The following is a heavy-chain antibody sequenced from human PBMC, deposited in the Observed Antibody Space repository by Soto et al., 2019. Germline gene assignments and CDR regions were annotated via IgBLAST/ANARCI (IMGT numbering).Heavy chain of an antibody. J-gene: IGHJ3*02. D-gene: IGHD3-22*01. CDR3: AREGYYYDSSGYYLSHDAFDI. CDR1: GFTFSSYE. Sequence: GGSLRLSCAASGFTFSSYEMNWVRQAPGKGLEWVSYISSSGSTIYYADSVKGRFTISRDNAKNSLYLQMNSLRAEDTAVYYCAREGYYYDSSGYYLSHDAFDIWGQGTMVTVS. CDR2: ISSSGSTI. V-gene: IGHV3-48*03.